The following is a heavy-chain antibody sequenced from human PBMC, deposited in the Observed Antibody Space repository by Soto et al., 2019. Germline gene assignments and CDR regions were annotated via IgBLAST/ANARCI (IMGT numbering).Heavy chain of an antibody. V-gene: IGHV3-7*03. CDR2: IGPDGTET. J-gene: IGHJ6*03. CDR1: GFTFSVYW. Sequence: GSLRLSCVGSGFTFSVYWMSWARQAPGNGLEWVATIGPDGTETLYDNTVKGRFTISRDNAKNSLYLQMNSLREEDTALYYCAKGPPDYDYYMDVWGKGTTVTVSS. CDR3: AKGPPDYDYYMDV. D-gene: IGHD3-10*01.